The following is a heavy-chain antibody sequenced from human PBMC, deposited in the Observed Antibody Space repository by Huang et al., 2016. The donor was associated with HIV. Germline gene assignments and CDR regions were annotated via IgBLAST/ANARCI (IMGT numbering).Heavy chain of an antibody. J-gene: IGHJ5*02. Sequence: QLQLQESGPGLVKPSETLSLTCSVSDDSINSRSYYWGWIRQPAGKGLEWIGSVYYGGSTYYNPALKSRVTMSVDTSRNQFSLKLSSVTTADTAVYYCARHVKDSSWYVGWFDPWGQGTLVTVSS. CDR3: ARHVKDSSWYVGWFDP. D-gene: IGHD6-13*01. CDR1: DDSINSRSYY. CDR2: VYYGGST. V-gene: IGHV4-39*01.